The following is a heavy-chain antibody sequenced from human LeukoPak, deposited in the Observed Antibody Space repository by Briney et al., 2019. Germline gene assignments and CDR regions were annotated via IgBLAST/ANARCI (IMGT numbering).Heavy chain of an antibody. D-gene: IGHD1-26*01. CDR1: GFTFSSYA. J-gene: IGHJ3*02. Sequence: GGSLRLSCAASGFTFSSYAMSWVRQAPGKGLEWVSVLYSDGSTYHADSVKGRLTISRDNSKNTLYLQMNSLRAEDTAVYYCARGGSYLSAFDIWGQGTMVTVSS. CDR3: ARGGSYLSAFDI. V-gene: IGHV3-53*01. CDR2: LYSDGST.